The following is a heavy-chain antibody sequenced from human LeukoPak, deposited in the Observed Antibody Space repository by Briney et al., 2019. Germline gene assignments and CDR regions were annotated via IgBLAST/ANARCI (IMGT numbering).Heavy chain of an antibody. CDR3: ARDGVEYPYCSGGSCYSVPDY. V-gene: IGHV1-69*13. CDR2: IIPIFGTA. CDR1: GGTFSSYA. Sequence: SVKVSCKASGGTFSSYAISWVRQAPGQGLEWMGGIIPIFGTANYAQKFQGRVTITADESTSTAYMELSSLRSEDTAVYYCARDGVEYPYCSGGSCYSVPDYWGQGTLVTVSS. D-gene: IGHD2-15*01. J-gene: IGHJ4*02.